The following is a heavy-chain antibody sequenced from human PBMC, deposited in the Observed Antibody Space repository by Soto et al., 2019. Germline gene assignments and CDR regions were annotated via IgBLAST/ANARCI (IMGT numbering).Heavy chain of an antibody. CDR1: GYHFTRYY. CDR2: INPSGGST. CDR3: ARRRNHLTSWGMDV. Sequence: QMQLVQSGAEGKKPGASVKVSCKASGYHFTRYYMHWVRQAPGQGLEWMGIINPSGGSTSYAQKFQGRVTMTRDTYTSTVYMELSSLRSEDTAVYYCARRRNHLTSWGMDVWGQVTTVTVSS. V-gene: IGHV1-46*01. D-gene: IGHD4-4*01. J-gene: IGHJ6*02.